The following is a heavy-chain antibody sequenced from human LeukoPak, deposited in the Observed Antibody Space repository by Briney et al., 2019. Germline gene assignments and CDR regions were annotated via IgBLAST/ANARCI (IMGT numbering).Heavy chain of an antibody. V-gene: IGHV4-34*01. Sequence: SETLSLTCAVYGVTFSGYYWSWIRQTPGKGLEWIADNNHSGSSNYNPYLKSRVPISDDRSKNQVSLKLTSVAAEDPAVYYCARGMFRGVIAYSYGLDVWGQGTAVTVSS. CDR1: GVTFSGYY. D-gene: IGHD3-10*01. CDR2: NNHSGSS. CDR3: ARGMFRGVIAYSYGLDV. J-gene: IGHJ6*02.